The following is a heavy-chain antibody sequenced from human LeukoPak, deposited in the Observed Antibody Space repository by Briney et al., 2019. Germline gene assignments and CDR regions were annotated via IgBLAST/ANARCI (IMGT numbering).Heavy chain of an antibody. CDR1: GFTFSTSG. V-gene: IGHV3-30*02. CDR2: IRHDGSDK. J-gene: IGHJ4*02. CDR3: AKDDILTGYNLDY. Sequence: GGSLRLSCAASGFTFSTSGMHWVRQAPGKGLEWVAFIRHDGSDKYYADSVKGRFTISRDNSKNTLYLQMNSLRAEDTAVYYCAKDDILTGYNLDYWGQGTLVTVSS. D-gene: IGHD3-9*01.